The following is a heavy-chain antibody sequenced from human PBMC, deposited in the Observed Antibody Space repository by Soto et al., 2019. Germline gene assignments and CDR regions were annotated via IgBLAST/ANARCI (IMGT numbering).Heavy chain of an antibody. CDR2: ISYDGSNK. J-gene: IGHJ4*02. CDR3: ARPSQIQLWPDFDY. Sequence: QVQLVESGGGVVQPGRSLRLSCAASGFTFSSYGMHWVRQAPGKGLEWVAVISYDGSNKYYADSVKGRFTISRDNSKNTLYLQMNSLRAEDTAVYYCARPSQIQLWPDFDYWGQGTLVTVSS. V-gene: IGHV3-30*03. D-gene: IGHD5-18*01. CDR1: GFTFSSYG.